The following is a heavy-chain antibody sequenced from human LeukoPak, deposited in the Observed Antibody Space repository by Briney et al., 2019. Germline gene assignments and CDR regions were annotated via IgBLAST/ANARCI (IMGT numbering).Heavy chain of an antibody. CDR1: GVSVSSNSAA. Sequence: SQTLSLTCAISGVSVSSNSAAWNWIRPSPSRGLEWLGRTYYRSKWFNDYAVSVKSRITINPDTSKSQFSLQLNSVTPEDTAVYYCTRGVRYFDLWGRGTLVTVSS. CDR3: TRGVRYFDL. CDR2: TYYRSKWFN. J-gene: IGHJ2*01. V-gene: IGHV6-1*01.